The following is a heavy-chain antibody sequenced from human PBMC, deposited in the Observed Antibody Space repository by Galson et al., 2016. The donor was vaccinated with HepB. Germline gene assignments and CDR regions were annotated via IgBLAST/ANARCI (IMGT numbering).Heavy chain of an antibody. J-gene: IGHJ5*02. CDR2: IYFDSGTT. CDR3: TRRSYYAPFHP. D-gene: IGHD3-10*01. CDR1: GGSVSSTYY. Sequence: SETLSLTCSVSGGSVSSTYYWGWIRQPPGRGLEWIGHIYFDSGTTYYNPSLQSRVTISLDTSKNQFSLKMRSLTAADTAFYYCTRRSYYAPFHPWGQGKLVTVSS. V-gene: IGHV4-39*01.